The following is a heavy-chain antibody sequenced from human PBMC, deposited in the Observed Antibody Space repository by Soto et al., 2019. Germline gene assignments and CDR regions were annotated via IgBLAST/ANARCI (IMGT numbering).Heavy chain of an antibody. V-gene: IGHV1-69*13. CDR2: IIPIVGTA. CDR1: GGTFSSYA. CDR3: AREAYCGGDFSHYFDY. Sequence: SSVKVSCKASGGTFSSYAISWVRQAPGQGLEWMGGIIPIVGTANYAQKFQGRVTITADESSSTAYMELSSVRSEDTAVYDCAREAYCGGDFSHYFDYWGQGTLVTVSS. D-gene: IGHD2-21*02. J-gene: IGHJ4*02.